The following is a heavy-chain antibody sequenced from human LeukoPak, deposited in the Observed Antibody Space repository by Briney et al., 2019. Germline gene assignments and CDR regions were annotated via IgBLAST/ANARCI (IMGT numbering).Heavy chain of an antibody. CDR3: ARVGQWFGELLAFDY. D-gene: IGHD3-10*01. V-gene: IGHV3-21*01. Sequence: GGSLRLSCAASGFTFSSYSMNWVRQAPGKGLEWVSSISSSSSYIYYADSVKGRFTIPRDNAKNSLYLQMNSLRAEDTAVYYCARVGQWFGELLAFDYWGQGTLVTVSS. CDR1: GFTFSSYS. CDR2: ISSSSSYI. J-gene: IGHJ4*02.